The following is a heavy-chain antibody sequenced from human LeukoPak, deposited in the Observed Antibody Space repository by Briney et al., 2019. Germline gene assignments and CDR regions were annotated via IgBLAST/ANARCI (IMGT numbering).Heavy chain of an antibody. Sequence: PGGSLRLSCAASGFTFSSYWMHWVRQGPGKGLVWVSRINSDGSSTSYADSVKGRFTISRDNAKSTLYLQMNSLRAEDTAVYYCARETSRSGSYPDYWGQGTLVTVSS. CDR1: GFTFSSYW. V-gene: IGHV3-74*01. CDR2: INSDGSST. CDR3: ARETSRSGSYPDY. J-gene: IGHJ4*02. D-gene: IGHD1-26*01.